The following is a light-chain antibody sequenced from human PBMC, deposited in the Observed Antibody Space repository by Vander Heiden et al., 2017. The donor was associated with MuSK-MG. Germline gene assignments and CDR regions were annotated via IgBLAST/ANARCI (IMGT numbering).Light chain of an antibody. CDR1: QGITIY. V-gene: IGKV1-9*01. Sequence: DIQLTPSPSFLSASVGDRVLITCRASQGITIYVAWYQQKPGKPPKLLIYATSSLQSGVPARFSGSRSGADFTLTISRLQPDDVATYYCQQLLSDPITFGGGTKVEI. CDR3: QQLLSDPIT. CDR2: ATS. J-gene: IGKJ4*01.